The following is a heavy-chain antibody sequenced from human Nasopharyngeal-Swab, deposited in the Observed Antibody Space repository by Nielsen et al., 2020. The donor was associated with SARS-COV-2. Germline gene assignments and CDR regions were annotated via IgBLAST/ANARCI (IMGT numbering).Heavy chain of an antibody. Sequence: GESLKISCAASGFTFSSYAMHWVRQALGKGLEWVAVISYDGSNKYYADSVKGRFTISRDNSKNTLYLQMNSLRAEDTAVYYCARESGGGHFQHWGQGTLVTVSS. CDR2: ISYDGSNK. J-gene: IGHJ1*01. V-gene: IGHV3-30-3*01. CDR1: GFTFSSYA. CDR3: ARESGGGHFQH. D-gene: IGHD3-10*01.